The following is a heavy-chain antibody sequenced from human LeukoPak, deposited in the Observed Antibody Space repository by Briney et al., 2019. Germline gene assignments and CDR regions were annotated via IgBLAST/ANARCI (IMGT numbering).Heavy chain of an antibody. V-gene: IGHV4-4*02. Sequence: PSGTLSLTCAVSGGSISSNNWWSWVRQSPGKGLEWIGEIYHSGNSNYNPSLKSRVTISVDTSKNQFSLRLSSVTAADTAVYYCARTHYYYYYMDVWGKGTTVTVSS. CDR1: GGSISSNNW. CDR3: ARTHYYYYYMDV. J-gene: IGHJ6*03. CDR2: IYHSGNS.